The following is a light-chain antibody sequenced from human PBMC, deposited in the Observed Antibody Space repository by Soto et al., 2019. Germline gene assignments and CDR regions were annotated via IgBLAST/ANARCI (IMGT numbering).Light chain of an antibody. J-gene: IGKJ5*01. Sequence: ETVMTQSPATLSVSPGERATLPCRASQSVSSKLAWYQQKPGQAPRLLIYGASTRATGIPARFSGSGSGTEFTLSISSLQSEDSAVYYCQQYNNWPPITFGQGTRLEI. CDR3: QQYNNWPPIT. CDR2: GAS. CDR1: QSVSSK. V-gene: IGKV3D-15*01.